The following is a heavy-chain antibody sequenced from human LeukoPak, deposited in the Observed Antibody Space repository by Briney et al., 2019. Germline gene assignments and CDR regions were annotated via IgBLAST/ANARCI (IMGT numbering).Heavy chain of an antibody. CDR3: ARVRDGGSYEDYFDY. J-gene: IGHJ4*02. CDR2: IKQDGSEK. D-gene: IGHD1-26*01. Sequence: GGSLRLSCAASGFTFSSYWMSWVRQAPGKGLEWVANIKQDGSEKYYVDSVKGRFTISRDNAKNSLYLQMNSLRAEDTAVYYCARVRDGGSYEDYFDYWGQGTLVTVSS. V-gene: IGHV3-7*01. CDR1: GFTFSSYW.